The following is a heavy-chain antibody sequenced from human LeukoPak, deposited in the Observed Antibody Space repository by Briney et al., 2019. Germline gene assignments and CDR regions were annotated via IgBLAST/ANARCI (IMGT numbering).Heavy chain of an antibody. CDR2: ISGSGDIT. CDR1: GFTFNNYA. Sequence: GGSLRLSCAASGFTFNNYAMTWVRQAPGKGLEWVSGISGSGDITYYADSVRGRFTISRDNSKNTLYLQMNSLRAEDTAVYYCAKERWELLGSHYFDYWGQGTLVTVSS. J-gene: IGHJ4*02. V-gene: IGHV3-23*01. CDR3: AKERWELLGSHYFDY. D-gene: IGHD1-26*01.